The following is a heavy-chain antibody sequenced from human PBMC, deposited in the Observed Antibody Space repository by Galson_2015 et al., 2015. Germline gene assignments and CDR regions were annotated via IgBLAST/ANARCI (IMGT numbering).Heavy chain of an antibody. D-gene: IGHD3-3*01. J-gene: IGHJ6*02. Sequence: SLRLSCAASGFTFSSYGMHWVRQAPGKGLEWVAVISYDGSNKYYADSVKGRFTISRDNSKNTLYLQMNSLRAEDTAVYYCAKADYDFWSGSLHESGMDVWGQGPTFPVSS. CDR2: ISYDGSNK. CDR3: AKADYDFWSGSLHESGMDV. CDR1: GFTFSSYG. V-gene: IGHV3-30*18.